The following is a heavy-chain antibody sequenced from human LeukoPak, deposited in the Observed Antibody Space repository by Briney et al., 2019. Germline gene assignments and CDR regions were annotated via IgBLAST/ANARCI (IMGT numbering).Heavy chain of an antibody. CDR2: ISVSSTYI. J-gene: IGHJ4*02. CDR3: ARDLRSSGWYYFDF. V-gene: IGHV3-21*01. D-gene: IGHD6-19*01. CDR1: GFTFSSYS. Sequence: GGSLRLSCAASGFTFSSYSMNWVRQAPGRGLEWVSSISVSSTYIHYADSIRGRFTISRDNAKNSLYLQMNSLRAEDTAVYYCARDLRSSGWYYFDFWGQGTLVTVSS.